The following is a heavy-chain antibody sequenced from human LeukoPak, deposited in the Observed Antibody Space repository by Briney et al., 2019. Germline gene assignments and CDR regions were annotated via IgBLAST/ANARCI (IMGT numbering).Heavy chain of an antibody. V-gene: IGHV1-69*06. J-gene: IGHJ3*02. CDR2: IIPIFGTA. CDR3: ARVVRPDAFDI. CDR1: GGTFSSYA. Sequence: ASVKVSCKASGGTFSSYAISWVRQAPGQGLEWMGRIIPIFGTANYAQKFQGRVTITADKSTSTAYMELSSLRSEDTAVYYCARVVRPDAFDIWGQGTMVTVSS.